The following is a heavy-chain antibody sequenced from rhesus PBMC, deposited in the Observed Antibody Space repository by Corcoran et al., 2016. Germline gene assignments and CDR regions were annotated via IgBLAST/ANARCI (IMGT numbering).Heavy chain of an antibody. Sequence: QVQLVQSGAEVKNPGASVKVSCKASGYPFTRYSINWVRQAPGQGLEWRGWINPSNGNAAYAQKFQGRVTMTRDTSTSTAYMELSSLRSEDTAVYYCVGWMNTVTHWGQGVLVTVSS. D-gene: IGHD4-23*01. J-gene: IGHJ4*01. CDR2: INPSNGNA. CDR1: GYPFTRYS. V-gene: IGHV1-200*01. CDR3: VGWMNTVTH.